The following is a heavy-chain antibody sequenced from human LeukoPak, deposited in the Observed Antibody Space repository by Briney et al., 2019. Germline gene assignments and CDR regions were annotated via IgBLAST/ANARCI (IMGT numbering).Heavy chain of an antibody. Sequence: SETLSLTCTVSGGSISSYYWSWIRQPPGKGLGWIGYIYYSGSTNYNPSLKSRVTISVNTSRNQFSLKLSSVTAADTAVYYCARVTPGSSSWYNFDLWGRGTLVTVSS. D-gene: IGHD6-13*01. V-gene: IGHV4-59*01. CDR3: ARVTPGSSSWYNFDL. CDR1: GGSISSYY. CDR2: IYYSGST. J-gene: IGHJ2*01.